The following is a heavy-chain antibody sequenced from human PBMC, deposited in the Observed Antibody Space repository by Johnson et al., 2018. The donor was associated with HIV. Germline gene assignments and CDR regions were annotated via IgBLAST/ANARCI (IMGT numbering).Heavy chain of an antibody. CDR3: AENNEVWELVPVDAVDF. CDR1: GFMFSNYY. D-gene: IGHD1-26*01. CDR2: ISSSGSTI. J-gene: IGHJ3*01. Sequence: QVQLVESGGSLVKPGGSLRLSCAASGFMFSNYYMSWIRQAQGKGLERVSYISSSGSTIYYADSVKGRFTISRDNAKNSLYLHMNRLRAEDTAVYYCAENNEVWELVPVDAVDFWGQGTMVTVSS. V-gene: IGHV3-11*04.